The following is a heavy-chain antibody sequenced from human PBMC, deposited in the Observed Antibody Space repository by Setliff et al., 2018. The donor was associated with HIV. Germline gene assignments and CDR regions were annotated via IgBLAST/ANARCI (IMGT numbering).Heavy chain of an antibody. CDR1: GHTFTSYA. Sequence: ASVKVSCKASGHTFTSYAMHWVRQAPGQGLEWMGWINTNTGNPTYAQGFTGRFVFSLDTSVSTAYLQISSLKAEDTAVYYCARGLGVRHGPHCYMDVWGKGTTVTVSS. CDR3: ARGLGVRHGPHCYMDV. D-gene: IGHD3-16*01. CDR2: INTNTGNP. V-gene: IGHV7-4-1*02. J-gene: IGHJ6*03.